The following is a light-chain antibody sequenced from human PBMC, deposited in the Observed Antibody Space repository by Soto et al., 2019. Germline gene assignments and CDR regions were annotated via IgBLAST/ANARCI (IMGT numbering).Light chain of an antibody. Sequence: EIVMTQSPATLSVSPGERATLSCRASHSVSSNLAWYQQKPGQAPRLLIYGASTRATGIPARFSGSESGTEFTLTISSLQSEDFAVYYCQQYNNWPPVFGGGTKVEIK. CDR3: QQYNNWPPV. V-gene: IGKV3-15*01. CDR2: GAS. J-gene: IGKJ4*01. CDR1: HSVSSN.